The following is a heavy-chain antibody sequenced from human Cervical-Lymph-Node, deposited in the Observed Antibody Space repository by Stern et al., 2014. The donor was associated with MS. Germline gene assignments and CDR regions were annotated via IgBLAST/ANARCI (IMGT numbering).Heavy chain of an antibody. D-gene: IGHD1-1*01. Sequence: QVQLVESGAEVKRPGSSVKISCKASAGTFKTNGVSWVRQAPGQGLQWLGRSVPRPARINYIQTLEGRVLFSVDRGASTAYLELRRLTSEDTAVYYCATGENDFGAGPDYWGQGTLVIVSS. V-gene: IGHV1-69*09. CDR3: ATGENDFGAGPDY. CDR1: AGTFKTNG. CDR2: SVPRPARI. J-gene: IGHJ4*02.